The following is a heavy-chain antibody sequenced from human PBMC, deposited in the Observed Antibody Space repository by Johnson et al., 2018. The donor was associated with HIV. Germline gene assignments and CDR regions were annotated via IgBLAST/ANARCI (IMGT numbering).Heavy chain of an antibody. CDR1: GFTLSTYG. CDR3: ARSPPDYYDSRGAFDI. Sequence: QVQLVESGGGVVQPGRSLGLSCAASGFTLSTYGMHWVRQAPGKGLEWVAFIRYDGSNKYYADSVKGRFTISRDNSKNTLYLQMNSLRAEDTAVYYCARSPPDYYDSRGAFDIWGRGTMVTVSS. J-gene: IGHJ3*02. D-gene: IGHD3-22*01. V-gene: IGHV3-33*08. CDR2: IRYDGSNK.